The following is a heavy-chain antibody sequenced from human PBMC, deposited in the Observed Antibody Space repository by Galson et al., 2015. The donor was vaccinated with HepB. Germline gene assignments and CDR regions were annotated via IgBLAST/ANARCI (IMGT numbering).Heavy chain of an antibody. Sequence: SVKVSCKASGYTFTSYAMHWVRQAPGQRLEWMGWINAGNGNTKYSRKFQGRVTITRDTSASTAYMELSSLRSEDTAVYYCARGTPGYCSGGSCYSAEYFQHWGQGTLVTVSS. J-gene: IGHJ1*01. V-gene: IGHV1-3*01. CDR2: INAGNGNT. CDR1: GYTFTSYA. CDR3: ARGTPGYCSGGSCYSAEYFQH. D-gene: IGHD2-15*01.